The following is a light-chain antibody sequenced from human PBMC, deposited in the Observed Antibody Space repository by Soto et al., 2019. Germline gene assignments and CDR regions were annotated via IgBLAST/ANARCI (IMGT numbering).Light chain of an antibody. CDR2: GAS. CDR3: QQYNDWPSMT. V-gene: IGKV3-15*01. CDR1: QSVSSH. J-gene: IGKJ5*01. Sequence: EMVMTQSPATLSVSPGERVTLSCRASQSVSSHLAWYQQKPGQAPRLLIYGASTRATGIPARFSGSGSGTEFSLTISSLQSEDLAAYYCQQYNDWPSMTFGQGTRLEIK.